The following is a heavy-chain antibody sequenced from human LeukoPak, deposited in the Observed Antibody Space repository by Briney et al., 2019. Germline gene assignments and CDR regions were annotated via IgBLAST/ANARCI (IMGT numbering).Heavy chain of an antibody. CDR1: GFTFSSYA. Sequence: GGSLRLSCVASGFTFSSYAMHWVRQAPGKGLEWVAVISYDGSKKYYADSVKGRFTISRDNSKNTLYLQMNSLRAEDTAVYYCARGRGRWLAKGFDYWGQGTLVTVSS. CDR2: ISYDGSKK. J-gene: IGHJ4*02. CDR3: ARGRGRWLAKGFDY. V-gene: IGHV3-30*04. D-gene: IGHD6-19*01.